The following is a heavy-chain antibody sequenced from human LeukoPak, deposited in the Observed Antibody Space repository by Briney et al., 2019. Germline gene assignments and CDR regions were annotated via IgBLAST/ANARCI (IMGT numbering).Heavy chain of an antibody. CDR3: VRGGSGYSYGKIDY. CDR1: GFTFSSYE. Sequence: GGSLRLSCAASGFTFSSYEMNWVRQAPGKGLEWVSYISSSGSTIYYADSVKGRFTISRDNAKNSLYLQMNSLRAEDTAVYYCVRGGSGYSYGKIDYWGQGALVTVSS. D-gene: IGHD5-18*01. CDR2: ISSSGSTI. V-gene: IGHV3-48*03. J-gene: IGHJ4*02.